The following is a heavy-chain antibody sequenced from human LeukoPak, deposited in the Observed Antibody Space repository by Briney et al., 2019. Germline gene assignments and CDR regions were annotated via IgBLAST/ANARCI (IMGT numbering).Heavy chain of an antibody. CDR1: GGTFSSYA. V-gene: IGHV1-69*13. J-gene: IGHJ5*02. Sequence: SVKVSCKASGGTFSSYAISWVRQAPGQGLEWMGGIIPIFGTANYAQKFQGRVTITADESTSTAYMELSSLRSEDTAVYYCARGPIYSSGWYLPKYNWFDPWGQGTLVXVSS. CDR2: IIPIFGTA. CDR3: ARGPIYSSGWYLPKYNWFDP. D-gene: IGHD6-19*01.